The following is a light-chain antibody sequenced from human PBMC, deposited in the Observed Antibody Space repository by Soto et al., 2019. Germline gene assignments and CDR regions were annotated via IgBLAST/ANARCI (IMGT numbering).Light chain of an antibody. Sequence: EIVLTQSPATLSLSPGERATLSCRASQSVSSYLAWYQQKPGQAPRLLIYDASSRATGIPARFSGSGSGTDFTLTISSLEPEDFAVYYCQRRSNWPAVTFGPGTKVEIK. V-gene: IGKV3-11*01. J-gene: IGKJ3*01. CDR3: QRRSNWPAVT. CDR1: QSVSSY. CDR2: DAS.